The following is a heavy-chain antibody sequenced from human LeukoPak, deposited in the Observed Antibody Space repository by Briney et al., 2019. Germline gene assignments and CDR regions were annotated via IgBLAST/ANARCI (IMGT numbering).Heavy chain of an antibody. CDR1: GFTSTNYW. Sequence: GGSLRLSCAASGFTSTNYWMHWVRQAPGKGLVWVSRINSDESDTNYADSVKGRFTISRDNARNTVYLQMNSLRAEDTAVYYCARGWVPSDITLKWGQGTLVTVSS. J-gene: IGHJ4*02. CDR2: INSDESDT. D-gene: IGHD3-22*01. V-gene: IGHV3-74*01. CDR3: ARGWVPSDITLK.